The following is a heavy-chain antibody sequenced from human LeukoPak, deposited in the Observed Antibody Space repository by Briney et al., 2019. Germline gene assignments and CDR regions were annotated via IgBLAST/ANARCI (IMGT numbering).Heavy chain of an antibody. V-gene: IGHV3-21*01. D-gene: IGHD6-19*01. Sequence: GGSLRLSCAASGFTFSSYSMNWVRQAPGEGLEWVSSISSSSSYIYYADSVKGRFTISRDNAKNSLYLQMNSLRAEDTAVYYCARDEDSSGWPSFDYWGQGTLVTVSS. CDR1: GFTFSSYS. CDR2: ISSSSSYI. CDR3: ARDEDSSGWPSFDY. J-gene: IGHJ4*02.